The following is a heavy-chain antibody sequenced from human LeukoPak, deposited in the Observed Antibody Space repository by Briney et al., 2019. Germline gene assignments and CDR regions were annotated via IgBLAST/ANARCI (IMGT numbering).Heavy chain of an antibody. V-gene: IGHV3-53*04. CDR1: GVTVSSDS. CDR2: IYRDGNT. J-gene: IGHJ4*02. CDR3: ANRMTF. Sequence: GGSLRLPCAASGVTVSSDSMSWVRQAPGKGLEWVSVIYRDGNTYYADSVKGRFTVSRHNSKNTLFLQMDSLRTEDTAIYYCANRMTFGGQGTLVTVSS. D-gene: IGHD2/OR15-2a*01.